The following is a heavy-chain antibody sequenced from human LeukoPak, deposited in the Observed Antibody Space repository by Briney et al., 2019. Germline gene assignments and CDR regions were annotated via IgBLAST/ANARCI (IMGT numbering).Heavy chain of an antibody. Sequence: GGSLRLSCAASGFTFSSYAMHWVRQAPGKGLEWVAVISYDGSNKYYADSVKGRFTISRDNSKNTLYLQMNGLRAEDTAVYYCARDGGSSEFDYWGREPWSPSPQ. CDR2: ISYDGSNK. V-gene: IGHV3-30-3*01. J-gene: IGHJ4*02. CDR1: GFTFSSYA. CDR3: ARDGGSSEFDY. D-gene: IGHD3-16*01.